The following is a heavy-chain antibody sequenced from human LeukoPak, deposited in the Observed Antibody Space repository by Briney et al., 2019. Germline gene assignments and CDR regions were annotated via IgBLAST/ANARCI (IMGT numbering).Heavy chain of an antibody. CDR1: GYTLTGSY. V-gene: IGHV1-2*02. D-gene: IGHD5-12*01. J-gene: IGHJ4*02. CDR2: INPNSGDT. CDR3: AKNPYEYYFDY. Sequence: GATAKVSCKASGYTLTGSYMHWLRQAPGQGLEWMGWINPNSGDTNYAQKFQGRVTMTRDTSISTAYMELSRLTSDDTAVYYCAKNPYEYYFDYWGQGTLVTVSS.